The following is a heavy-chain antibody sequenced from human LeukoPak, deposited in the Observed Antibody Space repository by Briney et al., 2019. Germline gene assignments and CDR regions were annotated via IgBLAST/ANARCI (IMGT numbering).Heavy chain of an antibody. CDR3: ARASGGWDLDY. J-gene: IGHJ4*01. D-gene: IGHD1-26*01. Sequence: EGSLRLSCAASGFTFNVFHMNWVRQAPGKGLEWISSITSSGTYITYADSIQGRFTISRDNAKNSLYLQMNSLRVDDTALYYCARASGGWDLDYWGHGTLVIVSS. CDR2: ITSSGTYI. V-gene: IGHV3-21*01. CDR1: GFTFNVFH.